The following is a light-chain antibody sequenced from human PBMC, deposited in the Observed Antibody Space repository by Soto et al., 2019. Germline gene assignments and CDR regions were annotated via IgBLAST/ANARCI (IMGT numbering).Light chain of an antibody. V-gene: IGKV1-39*01. CDR3: QQSLTTPIT. CDR2: SAS. CDR1: QSINSY. J-gene: IGKJ5*01. Sequence: DIQMTQSPSSLSVSVGDRFTIACRASQSINSYLNWYLQRPGKAPKLLIRSASTLQRGVPSRFSGSGSRTEFTLTIADLQPDDFGTYYCQQSLTTPITFGHGTRLEIK.